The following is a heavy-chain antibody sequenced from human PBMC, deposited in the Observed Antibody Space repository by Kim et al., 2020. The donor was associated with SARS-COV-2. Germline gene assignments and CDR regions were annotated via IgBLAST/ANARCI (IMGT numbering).Heavy chain of an antibody. J-gene: IGHJ4*02. D-gene: IGHD3-22*01. V-gene: IGHV3-73*01. CDR2: IKTKTNNYAT. CDR1: GFTFSGSA. Sequence: GGSLRLSCAASGFTFSGSAIHWVRQAPGKGLEWVGRIKTKTNNYATAYGASVTGRFTVSRDDSRDTAYLQMNSLKTEDTAVYYCTRLAYDESRDSYVHYWGLGTLVTVSS. CDR3: TRLAYDESRDSYVHY.